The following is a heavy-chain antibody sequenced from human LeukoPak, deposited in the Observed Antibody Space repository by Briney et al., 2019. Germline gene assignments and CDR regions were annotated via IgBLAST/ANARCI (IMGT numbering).Heavy chain of an antibody. CDR2: ISGSGGST. J-gene: IGHJ4*02. Sequence: QPGGSLRLSCAASGFTFSSYAMGWVRQAPGKGLEWVSAISGSGGSTYYADSVKGRFTISRDNSKNTLYLQMNSLRAEDTAVYYCASIIVGATRDFDYWGQGTLVTVSS. CDR1: GFTFSSYA. CDR3: ASIIVGATRDFDY. D-gene: IGHD1-26*01. V-gene: IGHV3-23*01.